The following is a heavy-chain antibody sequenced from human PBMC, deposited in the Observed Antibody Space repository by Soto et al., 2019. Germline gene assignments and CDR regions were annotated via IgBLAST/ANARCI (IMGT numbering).Heavy chain of an antibody. CDR1: GGSISNSNYY. CDR2: IYYSGGT. J-gene: IGHJ4*02. D-gene: IGHD4-17*01. V-gene: IGHV4-39*01. CDR3: ARQGDFGDYGVHDY. Sequence: SETLSLTCTVSGGSISNSNYYWGWIRQPPGKGLEWIGSIYYSGGTYYNPSLKSRVTISVDTSNNQFSLKVSSVTAADTAVYYCARQGDFGDYGVHDYWGQGTLVTVSS.